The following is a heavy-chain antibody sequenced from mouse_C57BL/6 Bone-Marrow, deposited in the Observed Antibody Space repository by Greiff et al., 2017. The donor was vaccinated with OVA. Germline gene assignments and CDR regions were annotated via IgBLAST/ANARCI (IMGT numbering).Heavy chain of an antibody. V-gene: IGHV1-80*01. J-gene: IGHJ2*01. CDR2: IYPGDGDI. Sequence: VHLVESGAELVKPGASVKISCKASGYAFSNYWMNWVKQRPGKGLEWIGQIYPGDGDINYNGKFKGKATLTADKSSSTAYMQFSSLTSEDSAVYYCASTGDLDYWGQGTTLTVSS. CDR3: ASTGDLDY. D-gene: IGHD3-1*01. CDR1: GYAFSNYW.